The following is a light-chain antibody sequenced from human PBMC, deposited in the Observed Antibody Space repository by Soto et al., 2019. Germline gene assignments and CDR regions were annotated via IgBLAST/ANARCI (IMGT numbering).Light chain of an antibody. Sequence: EIVLTQSPGTLSLSPGERATLSCRASQSVTSNYLTWYQQKRGQAPRVLIYGASTRATGIPARFSGSGSVTEFTLTISSLQSEDFAVYYCQQYNNWPPTFGQGTKVEIK. V-gene: IGKV3D-15*01. CDR3: QQYNNWPPT. CDR2: GAS. CDR1: QSVTSN. J-gene: IGKJ1*01.